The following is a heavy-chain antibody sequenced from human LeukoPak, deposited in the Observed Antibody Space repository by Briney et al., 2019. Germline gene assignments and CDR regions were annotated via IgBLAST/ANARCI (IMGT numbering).Heavy chain of an antibody. CDR3: ARDMSLAAAGIDY. J-gene: IGHJ4*02. Sequence: SETLSLTCTVSGGSINSYYWSWIRQPPGKGLEWIGYIYYSGSTNYNPSLKSRVTISVDTSKNQFSLKLSSVTAADTAVYYCARDMSLAAAGIDYWGQGTLVTVSS. CDR2: IYYSGST. V-gene: IGHV4-59*01. D-gene: IGHD6-13*01. CDR1: GGSINSYY.